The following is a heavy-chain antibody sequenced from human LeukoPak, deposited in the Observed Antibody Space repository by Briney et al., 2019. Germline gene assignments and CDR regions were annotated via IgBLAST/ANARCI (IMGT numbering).Heavy chain of an antibody. Sequence: PGGSLRLSCAASGFTFSDYWMSWVRQAPGQGLEWVANINQDASVSHYIDSVKGRFTISRDNAKNSLFLQMNRLRAKDTALYYCARKVGDYWGQGTLVTVSS. CDR2: INQDASVS. CDR1: GFTFSDYW. J-gene: IGHJ4*02. CDR3: ARKVGDY. D-gene: IGHD3-16*01. V-gene: IGHV3-7*01.